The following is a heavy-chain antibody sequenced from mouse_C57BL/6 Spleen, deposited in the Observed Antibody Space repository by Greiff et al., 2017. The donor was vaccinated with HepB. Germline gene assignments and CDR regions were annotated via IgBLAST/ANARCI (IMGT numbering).Heavy chain of an antibody. V-gene: IGHV1-61*01. CDR1: GYTFTSYW. CDR2: IYPSDSET. D-gene: IGHD2-5*01. Sequence: VQLQQPGAELVRPGSSVKLSCKASGYTFTSYWMDWVKQRPGQGLEWIGNIYPSDSETHYNQKFKDKATLTVDKSSSTAYMQLSSLTSEDSAVYYCARSKGWYFDVWGTGTRVTVSS. CDR3: ARSKGWYFDV. J-gene: IGHJ1*03.